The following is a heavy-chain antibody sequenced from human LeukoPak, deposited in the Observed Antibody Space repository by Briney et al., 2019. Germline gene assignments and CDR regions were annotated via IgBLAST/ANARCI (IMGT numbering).Heavy chain of an antibody. CDR1: GGSISSSNW. Sequence: SGTLSLTCAVSGGSISSSNWWSWVRQPPGKGLEWIGEIYHSGSTNYNPSLKSRVTISVDKSKNQFSLNLDSVTAADTAMYYCARGKYYDFWSGYFPFDYWGQGTLVTVSS. D-gene: IGHD3-3*01. CDR3: ARGKYYDFWSGYFPFDY. V-gene: IGHV4-4*02. CDR2: IYHSGST. J-gene: IGHJ4*02.